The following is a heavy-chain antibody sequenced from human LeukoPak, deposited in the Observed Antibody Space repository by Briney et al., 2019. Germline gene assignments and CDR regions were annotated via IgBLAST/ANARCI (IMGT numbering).Heavy chain of an antibody. Sequence: SETLSLTCSVSGASISTNYWTWIRQPPGKGLEWIGYTSYSGTTNYNPSLRSRVTISVDMSRKQFSLKLTSVTAVDTAAYYCASRPPQRGEYLPYFDYWGQGILVTVSS. CDR3: ASRPPQRGEYLPYFDY. D-gene: IGHD4-17*01. CDR2: TSYSGTT. J-gene: IGHJ4*02. V-gene: IGHV4-59*01. CDR1: GASISTNY.